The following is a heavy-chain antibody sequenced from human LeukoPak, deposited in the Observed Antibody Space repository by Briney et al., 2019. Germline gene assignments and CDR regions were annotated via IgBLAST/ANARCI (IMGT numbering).Heavy chain of an antibody. J-gene: IGHJ4*02. D-gene: IGHD2-15*01. V-gene: IGHV1-2*02. CDR1: GYTFTGYY. CDR3: ARDFCSGGSCSPFLQPIFDY. CDR2: INPNSGGT. Sequence: ASVEVSCKASGYTFTGYYMHWVRQAPGQGLEWMGWINPNSGGTNYAQKFQGRVTMTRDTSISTAYMELSRLRSDDTTVYYCARDFCSGGSCSPFLQPIFDYWGQGTLVTVSS.